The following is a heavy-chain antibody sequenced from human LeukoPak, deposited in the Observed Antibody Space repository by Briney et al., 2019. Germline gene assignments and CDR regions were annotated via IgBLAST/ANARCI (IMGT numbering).Heavy chain of an antibody. CDR1: GFTFSSYA. D-gene: IGHD3-22*01. Sequence: GGSLRLSCAASGFTFSSYAGSCVREAPGEGLEWGSRVSGSGGYRYYACSVKGRFSISRENSKNTLYLQMNRLRAEDTAIYYCAKDRPNYYDSSGHYYRRDGDYWGQGTLVTVSS. CDR3: AKDRPNYYDSSGHYYRRDGDY. CDR2: VSGSGGYR. V-gene: IGHV3-23*01. J-gene: IGHJ4*02.